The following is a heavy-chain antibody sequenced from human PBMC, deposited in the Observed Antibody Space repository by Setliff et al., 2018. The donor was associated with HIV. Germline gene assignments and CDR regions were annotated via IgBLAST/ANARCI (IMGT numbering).Heavy chain of an antibody. Sequence: PSETLSLTCTVFGGSINSDSYYWTWIRQPAGKGLEWIGHIHTSGSTNYNPSLKSRVTISIDTSKNQFSLRMTSATATDTAFYFCARVSSSYFFLGAFDFWGQGTLVTVSS. CDR3: ARVSSSYFFLGAFDF. V-gene: IGHV4-61*09. D-gene: IGHD6-13*01. CDR2: IHTSGST. J-gene: IGHJ4*02. CDR1: GGSINSDSYY.